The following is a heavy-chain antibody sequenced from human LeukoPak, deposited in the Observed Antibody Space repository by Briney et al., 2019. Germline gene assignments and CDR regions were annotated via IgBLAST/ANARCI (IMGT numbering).Heavy chain of an antibody. CDR2: ISGYNGNT. V-gene: IGHV1-18*01. D-gene: IGHD5-24*01. CDR3: ARDKVEMATIFDY. CDR1: GYTFTSHG. J-gene: IGHJ4*02. Sequence: ASVKVSCKASGYTFTSHGISWLRQAPGQGLEWMGWISGYNGNTNYAQKDQGRVTVTTDTSTSTAYMELRSLRSDDTAVYYCARDKVEMATIFDYWGQGALVTVSS.